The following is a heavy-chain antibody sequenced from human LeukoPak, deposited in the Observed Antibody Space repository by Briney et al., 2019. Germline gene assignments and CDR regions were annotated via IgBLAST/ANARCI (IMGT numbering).Heavy chain of an antibody. J-gene: IGHJ4*02. D-gene: IGHD3/OR15-3a*01. CDR3: ARQTGSGLFTLP. V-gene: IGHV4-39*01. CDR2: IYYTGTT. Sequence: PSETLSLTCTVSDDSISSSSYHWGWIRQPPGKELEWIGSIYYTGTTYYNPSLESRVTISIDTSKNQISLRLTSVTAADTAMYYCARQTGSGLFTLPGGQGTLVTVSS. CDR1: DDSISSSSYH.